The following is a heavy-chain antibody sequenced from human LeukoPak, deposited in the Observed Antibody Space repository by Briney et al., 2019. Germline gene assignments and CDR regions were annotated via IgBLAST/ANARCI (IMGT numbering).Heavy chain of an antibody. CDR2: ISSSGSDI. V-gene: IGHV3-48*03. CDR3: AKDSAKKYDDY. Sequence: GGSLRLSCAASGFTFSNYEMHWVRQAPGKGLEWVSYISSSGSDIYYADSVKGRFTISRDNAKNSLYLHMNSLRAEDTAVYYCAKDSAKKYDDYWGQGTLVTVSS. CDR1: GFTFSNYE. J-gene: IGHJ4*02. D-gene: IGHD2/OR15-2a*01.